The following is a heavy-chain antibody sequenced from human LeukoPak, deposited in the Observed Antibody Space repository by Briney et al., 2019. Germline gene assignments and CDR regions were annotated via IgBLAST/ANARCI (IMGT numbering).Heavy chain of an antibody. CDR2: ISGSGGST. V-gene: IGHV3-23*01. Sequence: GGSLRLSCAASGFTFSSYGMSWVRQAPGKGLEWVSAISGSGGSTYYADSVKGRFTISRDNSKNTLFMQMNSLRAEDTAVYYCAKLDYGDKAPFDYWGQGTLVTVSS. D-gene: IGHD4-17*01. CDR3: AKLDYGDKAPFDY. J-gene: IGHJ4*02. CDR1: GFTFSSYG.